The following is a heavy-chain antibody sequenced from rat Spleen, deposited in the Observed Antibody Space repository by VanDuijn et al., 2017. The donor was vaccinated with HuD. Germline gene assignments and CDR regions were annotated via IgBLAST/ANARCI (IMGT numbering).Heavy chain of an antibody. CDR2: ISYSGST. J-gene: IGHJ2*01. D-gene: IGHD1-4*01. V-gene: IGHV3-1*01. CDR1: GYSITSNY. Sequence: EVQLQESGPGLVKPSQSLSLTCSVTGYSITSNYWVWIRKFPGNKMEWIGHISYSGSTPYHPSLKSRISITRDTSKNQFFLKLNSVTTEDTATYYCVRSVGYTYSVFDYWGQGVMVTVSS. CDR3: VRSVGYTYSVFDY.